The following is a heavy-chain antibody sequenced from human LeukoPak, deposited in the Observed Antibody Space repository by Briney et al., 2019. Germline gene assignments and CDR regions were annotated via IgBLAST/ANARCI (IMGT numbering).Heavy chain of an antibody. CDR2: MSYSGRS. V-gene: IGHV4-59*08. J-gene: IGHJ5*02. CDR1: GDSINNYY. Sequence: SETLSLTCTVSGDSINNYYWSWIRQTSEKGLEWIGYMSYSGRSDYGPSLKSRVTISVDTSKNQFSLKLSSVTAADTAVYYRARHLANVRWGVNPRWFDPWGQGTLVTVSS. D-gene: IGHD3-10*02. CDR3: ARHLANVRWGVNPRWFDP.